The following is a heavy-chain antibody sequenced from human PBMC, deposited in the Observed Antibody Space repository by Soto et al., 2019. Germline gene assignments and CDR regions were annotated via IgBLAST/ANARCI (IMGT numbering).Heavy chain of an antibody. V-gene: IGHV1-8*01. J-gene: IGHJ6*02. CDR2: MNPNSGNT. CDR3: AIRWDYYGSGSYYYYGMDV. D-gene: IGHD3-10*01. Sequence: QVQLVQSGAEVKKPGASVKVSCKASGYTFTSYDINWVRQATGQGLEWMGWMNPNSGNTGYAQKFQGRVPMTRNTSISTAYMELSSLRSEDTAVYYCAIRWDYYGSGSYYYYGMDVWGQGTTVTVSS. CDR1: GYTFTSYD.